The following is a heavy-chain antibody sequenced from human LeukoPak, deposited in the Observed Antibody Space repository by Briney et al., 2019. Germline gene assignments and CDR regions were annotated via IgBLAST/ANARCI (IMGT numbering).Heavy chain of an antibody. D-gene: IGHD6-25*01. Sequence: SVKVSCKASGGTFSSYAISWVRQAPGQGLEWMGGIIPIFGTANYAQKFQGRVTITTDESTSTAYMELRSLRSDDTAVYYCARGRGVPAAEWDAFDIWGQGTMVTVSS. V-gene: IGHV1-69*05. CDR3: ARGRGVPAAEWDAFDI. CDR1: GGTFSSYA. J-gene: IGHJ3*02. CDR2: IIPIFGTA.